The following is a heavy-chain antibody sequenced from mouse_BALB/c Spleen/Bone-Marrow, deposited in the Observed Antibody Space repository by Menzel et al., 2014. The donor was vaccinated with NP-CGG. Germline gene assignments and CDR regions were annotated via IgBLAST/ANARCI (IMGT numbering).Heavy chain of an antibody. CDR3: ARDSFLITRALDY. V-gene: IGHV2-6-7*01. Sequence: VMLVESGPSLVAPSQSLSITCTVSGFSLTGYGVSWVRQSPGKGLEWLGMIWGDGSTDYNSALKSRLSISKDNSKSQVFLKMNSLQTDDTARYYCARDSFLITRALDYWGQGTSVTVSS. CDR2: IWGDGST. D-gene: IGHD2-4*01. CDR1: GFSLTGYG. J-gene: IGHJ4*01.